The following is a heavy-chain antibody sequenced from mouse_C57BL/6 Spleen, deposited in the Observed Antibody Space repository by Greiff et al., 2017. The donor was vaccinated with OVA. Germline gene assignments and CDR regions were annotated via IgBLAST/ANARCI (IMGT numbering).Heavy chain of an antibody. D-gene: IGHD1-1*02. Sequence: VQLQQPGAELVKPGASVKLSCKASGYTFTSYWMHWVKQRPGQGLEWIGMIHPNSGSTNYNEKFKSKATLTEDKSSSTAYMQLSSLTSEDSAVYYCARDDMGVYGYFDYWGQGTTLTVSS. CDR3: ARDDMGVYGYFDY. CDR1: GYTFTSYW. CDR2: IHPNSGST. J-gene: IGHJ2*01. V-gene: IGHV1-64*01.